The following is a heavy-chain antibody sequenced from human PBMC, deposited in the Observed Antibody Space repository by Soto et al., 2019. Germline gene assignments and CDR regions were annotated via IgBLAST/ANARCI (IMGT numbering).Heavy chain of an antibody. D-gene: IGHD2-8*01. Sequence: QVQLVQSGAEVKKPGSSVKVSCKASGGTFSSYAIIWVRQAPGQGLEWMGGIIPIFGTANYAQKFQGRVTITEDQSTSTDYMELSSLRSEDTAVYYCASVGSPQHCTNGVYYTGRWFDRWGQGTLVTVSS. CDR1: GGTFSSYA. CDR3: ASVGSPQHCTNGVYYTGRWFDR. V-gene: IGHV1-69*01. CDR2: IIPIFGTA. J-gene: IGHJ5*02.